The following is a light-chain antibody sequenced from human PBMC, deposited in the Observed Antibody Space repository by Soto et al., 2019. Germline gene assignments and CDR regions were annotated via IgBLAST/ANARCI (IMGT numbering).Light chain of an antibody. Sequence: QSALTQPPSASGSLGQSVTISCTGTSSDVGGYDYVSRYQQHPGKAPKLLIYDVIHRPSGVPDRFSGSKSGNTASLTVSGLHADDETDYYCVSYAGSNNLVFGTGTKVTVL. CDR3: VSYAGSNNLV. V-gene: IGLV2-8*01. CDR1: SSDVGGYDY. CDR2: DVI. J-gene: IGLJ1*01.